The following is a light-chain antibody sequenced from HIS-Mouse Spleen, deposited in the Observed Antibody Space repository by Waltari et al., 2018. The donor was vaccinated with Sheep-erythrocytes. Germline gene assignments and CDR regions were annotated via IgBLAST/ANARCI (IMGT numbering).Light chain of an antibody. CDR3: QQYYSTPLT. J-gene: IGKJ4*01. CDR2: LGS. V-gene: IGKV2-28*01. CDR1: QSLLHSNGYNY. Sequence: DIVMTQSPLSLPVTPGEPASISCRSSQSLLHSNGYNYLDWYLQKPGQSPQLLIYLGSNRASCVPDRFSGSGSGTDFTLTISSLQAEDVAVYYCQQYYSTPLTFGGGTK.